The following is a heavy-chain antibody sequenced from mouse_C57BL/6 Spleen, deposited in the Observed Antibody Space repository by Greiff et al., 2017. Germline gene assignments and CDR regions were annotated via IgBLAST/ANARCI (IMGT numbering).Heavy chain of an antibody. CDR1: GYTFTSYW. CDR3: ARSGSSYYYAMDY. V-gene: IGHV1-53*01. Sequence: VQVVESGTELVKPGASVKLSCKASGYTFTSYWMHWVKQRPGQGLEWIGNINPSNGGTNYNEKFKSKATLTVDKSSSTAYMQLSSLTSEDSAVYYCARSGSSYYYAMDYWGQGTSVTVSS. CDR2: INPSNGGT. J-gene: IGHJ4*01. D-gene: IGHD1-1*01.